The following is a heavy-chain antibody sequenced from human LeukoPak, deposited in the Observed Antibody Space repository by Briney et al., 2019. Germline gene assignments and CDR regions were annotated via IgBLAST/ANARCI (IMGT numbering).Heavy chain of an antibody. Sequence: ASVKVSCKASGYTFTGYYMHWVRQAPGQGLEWMGWINPNSGGTNYAQKFQGRVTMTRDTFISTAYMELSRLRSDNTAVYYCARGRGGSYYVADYWGQGTLVTVSS. D-gene: IGHD1-26*01. CDR1: GYTFTGYY. CDR3: ARGRGGSYYVADY. CDR2: INPNSGGT. J-gene: IGHJ4*02. V-gene: IGHV1-2*02.